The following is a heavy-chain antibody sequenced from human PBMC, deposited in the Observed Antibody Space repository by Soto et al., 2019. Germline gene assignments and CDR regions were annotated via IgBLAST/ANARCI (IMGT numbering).Heavy chain of an antibody. CDR3: AKKRGDGSGSYYNEPDYYYYGMDV. J-gene: IGHJ6*02. CDR2: ISGSGGST. V-gene: IGHV3-23*01. D-gene: IGHD3-10*01. CDR1: GFTFSSYA. Sequence: GGSLRLSCAASGFTFSSYAMSWVRQAPGKGLEWVSAISGSGGSTYYADSVKGRFTISRDNSKNTLYLQMNSLRAEDTAVYYCAKKRGDGSGSYYNEPDYYYYGMDVWGQGTTVTVSS.